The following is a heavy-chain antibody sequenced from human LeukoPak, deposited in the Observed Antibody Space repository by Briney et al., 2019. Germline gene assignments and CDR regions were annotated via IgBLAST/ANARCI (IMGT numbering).Heavy chain of an antibody. CDR3: ARLHRLCTRCSANKIDY. CDR1: GGSFSDYY. V-gene: IGHV4-34*01. Sequence: SETLSLTCAVYGGSFSDYYWSWIRQPPGKGLEWIGAINHSESTNYNPSLKSRVTISVDTSKNQFSLKLSSVTAADTAVYYCARLHRLCTRCSANKIDYWGQGTLVTVSS. J-gene: IGHJ4*02. D-gene: IGHD2-2*01. CDR2: INHSEST.